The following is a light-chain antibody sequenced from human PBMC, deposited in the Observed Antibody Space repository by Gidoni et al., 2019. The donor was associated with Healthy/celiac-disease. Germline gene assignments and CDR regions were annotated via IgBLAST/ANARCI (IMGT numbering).Light chain of an antibody. J-gene: IGKJ1*01. CDR2: DAS. Sequence: EIVLTQSPATLSLSPGERATLSCRASQSVSSYLAWYQQTPGQAPRLLIYDASNRATGIPARFSGSGSGTDFTPTISSLAPEDFAVYYCQQRSNWPRTFGQGTKVEIK. CDR1: QSVSSY. CDR3: QQRSNWPRT. V-gene: IGKV3-11*01.